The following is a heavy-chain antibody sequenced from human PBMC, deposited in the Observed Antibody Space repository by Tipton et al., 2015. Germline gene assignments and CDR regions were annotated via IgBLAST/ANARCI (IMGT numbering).Heavy chain of an antibody. Sequence: LRLSCNVSGGSISSYFWSWIRQSPGMGLEWIGYVYFTGTTNYNPSFKSLVTMSIDTSNNEFSLKLRSVTAADTAVYYCAREAIFGVAYWVDPWGPGTLVTVSS. V-gene: IGHV4-59*01. CDR1: GGSISSYF. J-gene: IGHJ5*02. CDR3: AREAIFGVAYWVDP. D-gene: IGHD3-3*01. CDR2: VYFTGTT.